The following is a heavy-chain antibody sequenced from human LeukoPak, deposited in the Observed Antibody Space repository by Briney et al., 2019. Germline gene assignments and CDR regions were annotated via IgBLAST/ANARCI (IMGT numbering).Heavy chain of an antibody. D-gene: IGHD3-22*01. CDR2: IKQDGSEK. CDR3: ARDSVYYYDSSGYKY. V-gene: IGHV3-7*01. CDR1: GFTFSSYW. J-gene: IGHJ4*02. Sequence: GGSLRLSCAASGFTFSSYWMSWVRQARGKRLEWVANIKQDGSEKYYVDSVKGRFTISRDNAKNSLYLQMNSLRAEDTAVYYCARDSVYYYDSSGYKYWGQGTLVTVSS.